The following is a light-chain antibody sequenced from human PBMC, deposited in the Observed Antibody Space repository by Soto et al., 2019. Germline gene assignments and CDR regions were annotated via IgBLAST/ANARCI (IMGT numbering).Light chain of an antibody. Sequence: QSALTQAAAVSGSPGQSITISCTGTSGDIGTYNLVSWYQQYPGRAPKLIIFEGNKRPSGVSSRFSASKSAYTASLAISGLQAEDEADYHCCSYAGRSTVVCGGGTQLTVL. J-gene: IGLJ2*01. CDR3: CSYAGRSTVV. CDR1: SGDIGTYNL. V-gene: IGLV2-23*01. CDR2: EGN.